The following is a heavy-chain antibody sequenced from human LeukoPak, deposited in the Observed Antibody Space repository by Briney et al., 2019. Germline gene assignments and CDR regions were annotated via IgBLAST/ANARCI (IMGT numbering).Heavy chain of an antibody. D-gene: IGHD3-9*01. J-gene: IGHJ6*03. Sequence: GGSLRLSCAASGFTFSSYWMSWVRQAPGKGLEWVANIKQDGSEKYYVDSVKGRFTISRDNAKNSLYLQMNSLRAEDTAVYYCARDKVLRYFDWLFQYYYYYMDVWGKGTTVTVSS. CDR3: ARDKVLRYFDWLFQYYYYYMDV. CDR1: GFTFSSYW. V-gene: IGHV3-7*01. CDR2: IKQDGSEK.